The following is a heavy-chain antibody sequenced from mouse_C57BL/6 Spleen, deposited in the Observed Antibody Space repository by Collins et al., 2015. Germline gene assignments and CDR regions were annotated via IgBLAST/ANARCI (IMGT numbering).Heavy chain of an antibody. V-gene: IGHV1-55*01. J-gene: IGHJ2*01. CDR2: IYPGSGST. Sequence: QVQLQQPGAELVKPGTSVKLSCKASGYNFTSYWINWVKLRPGQGLEWIGDIYPGSGSTNYNEKFKSKATLTVDTSSSTAYMQLSGLASEDSALYYCAREGYFDYWGQGTTLTVSS. CDR1: GYNFTSYW. CDR3: AREGYFDY.